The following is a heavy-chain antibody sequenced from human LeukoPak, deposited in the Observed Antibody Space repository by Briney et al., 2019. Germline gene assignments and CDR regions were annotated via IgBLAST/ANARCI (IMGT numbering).Heavy chain of an antibody. D-gene: IGHD1-14*01. CDR3: ATGSPGMYPLYYFDY. CDR2: IIPIFGTA. Sequence: SVKVSCKASGGTFSSYAISWVRQAPGQGLEWMGGIIPIFGTANYAQKFQGRVTITTDESTSTAYMELSSLRSEDTAVYYCATGSPGMYPLYYFDYWGQGTLVTVSS. J-gene: IGHJ4*02. V-gene: IGHV1-69*05. CDR1: GGTFSSYA.